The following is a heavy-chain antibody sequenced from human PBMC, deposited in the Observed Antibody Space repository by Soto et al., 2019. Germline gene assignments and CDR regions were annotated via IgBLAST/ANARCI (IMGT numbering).Heavy chain of an antibody. CDR1: GGTFSSYA. CDR3: ARQDNYYSSGPFGY. D-gene: IGHD3-22*01. J-gene: IGHJ4*02. V-gene: IGHV1-69*06. CDR2: IIPIFGTA. Sequence: QVQLVQSGAEVKKPGSSVKVSCKASGGTFSSYAISWVRQAPGQGLEWMGGIIPIFGTANYAQKFQGRVTITAEKSTGTAYMERSSLRSEDTAVSYCARQDNYYSSGPFGYWGQGTLVTVSS.